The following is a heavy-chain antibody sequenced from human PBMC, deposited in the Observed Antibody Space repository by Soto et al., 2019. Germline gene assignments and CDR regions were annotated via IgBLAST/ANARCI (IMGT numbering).Heavy chain of an antibody. CDR2: MNPENGNT. V-gene: IGHV1-8*01. D-gene: IGHD6-19*01. CDR3: ARGGAGIAVAATAYY. Sequence: QVQLVQSGAEVKKPGASVKVSCKASGYAFTNYGINWVRQATGQGLEWMGWMNPENGNTGYAQKFQDRLIMTGDTSISTAYMELTSLRSEDTAVYYCARGGAGIAVAATAYYWGQRTLVTVSS. J-gene: IGHJ4*02. CDR1: GYAFTNYG.